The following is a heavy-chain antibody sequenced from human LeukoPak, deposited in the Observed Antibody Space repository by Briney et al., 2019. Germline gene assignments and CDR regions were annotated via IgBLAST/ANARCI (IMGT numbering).Heavy chain of an antibody. CDR2: IYPGDSDT. V-gene: IGHV5-51*01. Sequence: KVGESLKISCQGSGSSFTSYWIGWVRQLPGKGLEWMGIIYPGDSDTRYSPSFQGQVTISADKSISTAYLQWSSLKASDTAMYYCASLSPERWLQFLDYWGQGTLVTVSS. CDR3: ASLSPERWLQFLDY. J-gene: IGHJ4*02. D-gene: IGHD5-24*01. CDR1: GSSFTSYW.